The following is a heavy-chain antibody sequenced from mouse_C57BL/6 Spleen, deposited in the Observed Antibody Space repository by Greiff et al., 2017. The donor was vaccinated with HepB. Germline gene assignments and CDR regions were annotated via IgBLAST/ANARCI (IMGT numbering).Heavy chain of an antibody. CDR1: GFTFSDYG. Sequence: EVHLVESGGGLVKPGGSLKLSCAASGFTFSDYGMHWVRQAPEKGLEWVAYISSGSSTIYYADTVKARFTISRDNAKNTLFLQMTSLRSEDTAMYYCARRGTAQASYAMDYWGQGTSVTVSS. D-gene: IGHD3-2*02. CDR3: ARRGTAQASYAMDY. V-gene: IGHV5-17*01. J-gene: IGHJ4*01. CDR2: ISSGSSTI.